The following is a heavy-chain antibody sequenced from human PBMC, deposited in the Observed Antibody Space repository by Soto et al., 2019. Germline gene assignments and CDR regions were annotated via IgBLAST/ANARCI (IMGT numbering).Heavy chain of an antibody. J-gene: IGHJ5*02. Sequence: GASVKVSCTASGGTFSSYAISWVRQAPGQGLEWMGWINPNSGGTNYAQKFQGRVTMTRDTSISTAYMELSRLRSDDTAVYYCARDRYIVVVPAAHNWFDPWGQGTLVTVAS. D-gene: IGHD2-2*01. CDR2: INPNSGGT. CDR1: GGTFSSYA. V-gene: IGHV1-2*02. CDR3: ARDRYIVVVPAAHNWFDP.